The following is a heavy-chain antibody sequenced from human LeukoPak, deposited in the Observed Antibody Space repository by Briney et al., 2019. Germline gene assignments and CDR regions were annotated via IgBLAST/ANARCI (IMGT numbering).Heavy chain of an antibody. D-gene: IGHD3-22*01. J-gene: IGHJ4*02. CDR3: ARRDYDSSGYPF. V-gene: IGHV4-59*12. CDR1: GGSISRYY. CDR2: IYYSGST. Sequence: PSETLSLTCTVSGGSISRYYWSWIRQPPGKGLDWIGYIYYSGSTNYNPSLKSRVTISVDTSKNQFSLKLSSVTAADTAVYYCARRDYDSSGYPFWGQGTLVTVSS.